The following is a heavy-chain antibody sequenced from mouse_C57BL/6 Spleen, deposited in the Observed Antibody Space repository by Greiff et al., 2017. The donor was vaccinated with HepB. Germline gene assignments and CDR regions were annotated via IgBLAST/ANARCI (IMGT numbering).Heavy chain of an antibody. Sequence: QVQLQQPGAELVKPGASVKLSCKASGYTFTSYWMHWVKQRPGQGLEWIGMIHPNSGSTNYNEKFKSKATLTVDKSSSTAYMQLSSLTSEDSAVYDCAREAGTGFAYWGQGTLVTVSA. J-gene: IGHJ3*01. CDR1: GYTFTSYW. D-gene: IGHD4-1*01. V-gene: IGHV1-64*01. CDR3: AREAGTGFAY. CDR2: IHPNSGST.